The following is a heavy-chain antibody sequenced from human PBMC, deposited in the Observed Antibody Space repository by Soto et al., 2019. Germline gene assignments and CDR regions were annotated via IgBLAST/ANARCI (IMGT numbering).Heavy chain of an antibody. V-gene: IGHV3-23*01. J-gene: IGHJ4*02. CDR2: FIATSENT. CDR1: GFFFSSYT. Sequence: EVQLLESGGGLVQPGGSLRLSCVGSGFFFSSYTMTWVRQAPGKGLEWVSSFIATSENTNYAESVRGRFTISRDNSKNTLFLQMNSLTAEDTAMYYCAKARDQQWVRLPFDYWVQGILVIVSS. CDR3: AKARDQQWVRLPFDY. D-gene: IGHD6-19*01.